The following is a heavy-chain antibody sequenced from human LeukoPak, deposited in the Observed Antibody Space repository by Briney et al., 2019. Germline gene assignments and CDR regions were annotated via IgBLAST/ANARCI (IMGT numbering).Heavy chain of an antibody. CDR1: GGSFSGYY. CDR2: INHSGST. V-gene: IGHV4-34*01. Sequence: PSETLSLTCAVYGGSFSGYYWSWIRQPPGKGLEWIGEINHSGSTNYNPSLKSRVTISVDTSKNQFSLKLSSVTAADTAVYYCARGPDLWYYDSSGDSGFYYWGQGTLVTVSS. D-gene: IGHD3-22*01. J-gene: IGHJ4*02. CDR3: ARGPDLWYYDSSGDSGFYY.